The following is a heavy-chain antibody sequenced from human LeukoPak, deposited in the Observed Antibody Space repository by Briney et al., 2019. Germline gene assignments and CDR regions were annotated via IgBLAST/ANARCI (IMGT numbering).Heavy chain of an antibody. D-gene: IGHD6-13*01. J-gene: IGHJ5*02. CDR3: ARVKLSAAGVSAGPTRYEQPFDP. V-gene: IGHV3-30*02. Sequence: PGGSLRLSCAASGFTFSSYGMHWVRQAPGKGLEWVAFIRYDGSNKYYADSVKGRFTISRDNSKNTLYLQMNSLRAEDTAVYYCARVKLSAAGVSAGPTRYEQPFDPWGQGTLVTVSS. CDR2: IRYDGSNK. CDR1: GFTFSSYG.